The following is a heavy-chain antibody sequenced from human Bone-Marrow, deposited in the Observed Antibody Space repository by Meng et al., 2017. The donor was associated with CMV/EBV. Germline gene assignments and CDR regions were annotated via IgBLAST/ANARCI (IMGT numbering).Heavy chain of an antibody. J-gene: IGHJ6*02. CDR2: MNPNSGNT. V-gene: IGHV1-8*01. CDR3: ARDFWVDSGYSYYYGMDV. CDR1: GYTFTSYD. Sequence: ASVKVSCKASGYTFTSYDINWVRQATGQGLEWMGWMNPNSGNTGYAQKFQGRVTMTRNTSISTAYMELSSLRSEDTAVYYCARDFWVDSGYSYYYGMDVWGQGTTVTVSS. D-gene: IGHD3-22*01.